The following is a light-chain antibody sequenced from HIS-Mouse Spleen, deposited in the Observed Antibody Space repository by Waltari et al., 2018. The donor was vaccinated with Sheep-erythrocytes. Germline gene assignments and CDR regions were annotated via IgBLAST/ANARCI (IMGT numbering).Light chain of an antibody. Sequence: AIQLTQSPSSLSASVGDRVPITCRASQGISSALAWYQQKPGKAPKLLIYDASILESGVPSRFSGSGSGTDFTLTISSLQPEDFATYYCQQFNNYPRTFGQGTKVEIK. J-gene: IGKJ1*01. CDR2: DAS. V-gene: IGKV1D-13*01. CDR3: QQFNNYPRT. CDR1: QGISSA.